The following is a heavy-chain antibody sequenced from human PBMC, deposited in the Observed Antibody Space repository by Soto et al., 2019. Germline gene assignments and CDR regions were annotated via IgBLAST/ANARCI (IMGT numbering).Heavy chain of an antibody. CDR2: IWYDGSNK. CDR3: ATDFYYGSGRSFDY. CDR1: GFTFSSYG. D-gene: IGHD3-10*01. V-gene: IGHV3-33*01. J-gene: IGHJ4*02. Sequence: QVQLVESGGGVVQPGRSLRLSCAASGFTFSSYGMHWVRQAPGKGLEWVAVIWYDGSNKYYADSVKGRFTISRDNSKNTLYLQMNSLRAEDTAVYYCATDFYYGSGRSFDYWGQGTLVTVSS.